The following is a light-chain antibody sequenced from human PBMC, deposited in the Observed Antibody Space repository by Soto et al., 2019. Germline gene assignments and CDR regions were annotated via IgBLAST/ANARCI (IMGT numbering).Light chain of an antibody. CDR3: QQYHSWPA. Sequence: ETLITQSPATLSVSPGERATLSCRASQSVNNNLAWYQQKLGQAPRVLIYGASTRATGIPARFTGSGSGTEFILTITSLQSEDSAVYYCQQYHSWPAFGQGTKVDIK. J-gene: IGKJ1*01. V-gene: IGKV3-15*01. CDR1: QSVNNN. CDR2: GAS.